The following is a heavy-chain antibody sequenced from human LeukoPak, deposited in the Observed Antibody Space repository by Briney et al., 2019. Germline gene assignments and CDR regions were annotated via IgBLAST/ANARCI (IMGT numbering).Heavy chain of an antibody. CDR2: ISSSSAYI. CDR3: ARQAVARPFDL. V-gene: IGHV3-21*06. CDR1: EFTFSSYS. Sequence: PGGSLRLSCAASEFTFSSYSMDWVRQAPGKGLEWVSSISSSSAYIFYSDSVKGRFTISRDNAQSSLYLQMNSLRAEDTAVYYCARQAVARPFDLWGQGTMAVSS. J-gene: IGHJ3*01.